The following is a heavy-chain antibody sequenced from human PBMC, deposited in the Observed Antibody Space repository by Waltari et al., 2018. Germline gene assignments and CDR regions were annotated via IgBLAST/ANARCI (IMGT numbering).Heavy chain of an antibody. Sequence: QLQLPESGPGQVKPSDTLSLPCSLPGGSISRGLPYCGWVRPAPGEGLVWSGNLYFTGGPYSNPSLKSRATISVDTSKNQFSLQLTSVTAADTAVYYCARFYTALDYFDSWGQGTLITVSS. D-gene: IGHD5-18*01. CDR1: GGSISRGLPY. V-gene: IGHV4-39*01. CDR2: LYFTGGP. CDR3: ARFYTALDYFDS. J-gene: IGHJ4*02.